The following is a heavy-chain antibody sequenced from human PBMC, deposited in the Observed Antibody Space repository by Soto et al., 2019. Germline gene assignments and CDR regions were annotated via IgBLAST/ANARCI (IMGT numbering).Heavy chain of an antibody. CDR3: ARAFFYQGSDSRGYSFDAFDF. CDR2: ISAHTGSS. CDR1: GYTFTSSG. J-gene: IGHJ3*01. Sequence: QVQLVQSGAEVKKAGASVKVSCKASGYTFTSSGMSWVRQAPGQGLEWMGWISAHTGSSEYAQRFQGRVTMTTDRSTSTAYMELRSLRSDDTAGYYCARAFFYQGSDSRGYSFDAFDFWGPGTLVTVSS. D-gene: IGHD3-22*01. V-gene: IGHV1-18*01.